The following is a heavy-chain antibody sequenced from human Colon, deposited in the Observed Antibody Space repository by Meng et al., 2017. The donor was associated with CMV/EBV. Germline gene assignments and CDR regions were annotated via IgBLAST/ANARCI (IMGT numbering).Heavy chain of an antibody. CDR1: GFTFSSYE. J-gene: IGHJ4*02. D-gene: IGHD1-26*01. Sequence: GGSLRLSCAASGFTFSSYEMNWVRQAPGKGLEWVSYISSSGSTIYYADSVKGRFTISRDNAKNSLYLQMNSLRAEATAVYYCARGAKLVGGGLSFDYWGLGTLVTVSS. V-gene: IGHV3-48*03. CDR3: ARGAKLVGGGLSFDY. CDR2: ISSSGSTI.